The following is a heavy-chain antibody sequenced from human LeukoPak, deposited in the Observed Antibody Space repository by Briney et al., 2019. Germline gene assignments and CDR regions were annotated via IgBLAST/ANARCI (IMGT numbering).Heavy chain of an antibody. V-gene: IGHV1-2*02. CDR1: GYTFTDYY. J-gene: IGHJ4*02. D-gene: IGHD1-26*01. CDR2: INPKSGGT. Sequence: ASVKVSCKASGYTFTDYYIHWVRQAPGQGLEWMGWINPKSGGTNYAPKFQGRVTMTRDTSISTVYMEMTGLRSDDTAVFYCAREMTGIVGRTQSGDHWGRGTLVTVSS. CDR3: AREMTGIVGRTQSGDH.